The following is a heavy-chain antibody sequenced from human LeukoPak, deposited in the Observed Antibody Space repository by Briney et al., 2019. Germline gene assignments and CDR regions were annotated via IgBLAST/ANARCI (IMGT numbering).Heavy chain of an antibody. CDR1: GYTFTGYY. V-gene: IGHV1-2*02. J-gene: IGHJ6*02. CDR2: INPNSGGT. D-gene: IGHD3-10*01. CDR3: CITMVRGVMIDYYYYGMDV. Sequence: ASVTVSCKASGYTFTGYYMHWVRQAPGQGLEWMGWINPNSGGTNYAQKFQGRVTMTRDTSISTAYMELSRLRSDDTAVYYCCITMVRGVMIDYYYYGMDVWGQGTTVTVSS.